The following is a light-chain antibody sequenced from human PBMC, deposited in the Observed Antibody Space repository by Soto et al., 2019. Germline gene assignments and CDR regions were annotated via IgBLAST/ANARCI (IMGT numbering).Light chain of an antibody. CDR2: DVN. Sequence: SALTQPRSVSGSPGQSVAISCTGTSSDVGGYNYVSWYQQHPGKAPKLMIYDVNKRPSGVPDRFSGSKSGNTASLTISGLQAEDEADYYCCSYAGGYTVDVFGTGTKVTVL. CDR3: CSYAGGYTVDV. J-gene: IGLJ1*01. CDR1: SSDVGGYNY. V-gene: IGLV2-11*01.